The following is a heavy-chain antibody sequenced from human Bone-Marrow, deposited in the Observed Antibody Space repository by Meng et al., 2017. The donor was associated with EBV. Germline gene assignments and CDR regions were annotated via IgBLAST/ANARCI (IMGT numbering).Heavy chain of an antibody. D-gene: IGHD1-14*01. V-gene: IGHV3-30*18. Sequence: QEQFVESGGGVVQTGRSLRLSCAASGFIFSGYGFHWVRQAPGKGPEWVAIIPSDASHNKYYADSVKGRFTISRDNSKNTLYLQMNSLKIEDTAVYYCAKDLSGRFDPWGQGTLVTVSS. CDR1: GFIFSGYG. CDR3: AKDLSGRFDP. J-gene: IGHJ5*02. CDR2: IPSDASHNK.